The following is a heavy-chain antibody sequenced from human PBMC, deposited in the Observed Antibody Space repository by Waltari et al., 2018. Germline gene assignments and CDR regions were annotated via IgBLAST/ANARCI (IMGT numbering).Heavy chain of an antibody. CDR3: ARDPVAVAGNNY. Sequence: EVQLVESGGGLVKPGGSLRLSCAASGFTFSSHSMNWVRQAPGKGLEWVSSISSSSSYIYYADSVKGRFTISRDNAKNSLYLQMNSLRAEDTAVYYCARDPVAVAGNNYWGQGTLVTVSS. CDR1: GFTFSSHS. D-gene: IGHD6-19*01. J-gene: IGHJ4*02. CDR2: ISSSSSYI. V-gene: IGHV3-21*01.